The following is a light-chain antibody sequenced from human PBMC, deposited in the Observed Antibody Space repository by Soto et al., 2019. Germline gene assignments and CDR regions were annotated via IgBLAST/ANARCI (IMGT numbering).Light chain of an antibody. J-gene: IGKJ3*01. Sequence: EIVLTQSPATLSLSPGEKATLSCRASQSVSRYLAWYQQKPGQAPRVLIYDASNRATGLPARFSGSGSGTDFTLTISSLEPEDFAVYYCQQRSNWLFTFGPGTKVDIK. CDR2: DAS. CDR3: QQRSNWLFT. CDR1: QSVSRY. V-gene: IGKV3-11*01.